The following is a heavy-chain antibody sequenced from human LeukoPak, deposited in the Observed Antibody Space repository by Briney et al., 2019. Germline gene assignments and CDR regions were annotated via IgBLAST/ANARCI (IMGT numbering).Heavy chain of an antibody. CDR1: GFTFSSYT. V-gene: IGHV3-30*04. CDR3: VTGPSNY. J-gene: IGHJ4*02. CDR2: MSFDGNYD. Sequence: PGGSLRLSCAASGFTFSSYTMHWVRQAPGKGLEWVAVMSFDGNYDHYADSVKGRFTISRDNSKNTLYLQMNSLRADDTAVYYCVTGPSNYWGQGTLVTVSS.